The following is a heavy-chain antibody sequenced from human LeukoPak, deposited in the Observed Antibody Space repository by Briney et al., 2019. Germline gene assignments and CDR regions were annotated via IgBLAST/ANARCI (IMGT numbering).Heavy chain of an antibody. CDR2: IYTSGST. CDR3: ARDQGPAAISFDY. Sequence: PSETLSLTCAVSGYSISSGYYWGWIRQPPGKGLEWIGRIYTSGSTNYNPSLKSRVTISVDTSKNQFSLKLSSVTAADTAVYYCARDQGPAAISFDYWGQGTLVTVSS. CDR1: GYSISSGYY. J-gene: IGHJ4*02. V-gene: IGHV4-38-2*02. D-gene: IGHD2-2*02.